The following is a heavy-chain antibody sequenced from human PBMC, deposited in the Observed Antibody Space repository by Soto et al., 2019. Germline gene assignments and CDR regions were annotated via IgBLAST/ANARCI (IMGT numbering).Heavy chain of an antibody. Sequence: SETLSLTCAVYGGSFISYHWSWIRQTPGKGLEWIGEINHLTTTNYNPSLKSRVIISLDTPKNQFSLKLSSVTAADTAVYYCARGYDTALAPIFWGQGSLVTVSS. V-gene: IGHV4-34*01. CDR1: GGSFISYH. J-gene: IGHJ4*02. CDR2: INHLTTT. CDR3: ARGYDTALAPIF. D-gene: IGHD5-18*01.